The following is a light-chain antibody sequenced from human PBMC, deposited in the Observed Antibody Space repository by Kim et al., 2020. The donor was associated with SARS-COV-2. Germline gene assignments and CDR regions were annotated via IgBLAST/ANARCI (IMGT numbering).Light chain of an antibody. CDR3: QQYGSSPRT. CDR2: GAS. V-gene: IGKV3-20*01. Sequence: LSPWGRATLSCRASQSVSSSYLAWYQQKPGQAPRLLIYGASSRASGIPGRFSGSGSGTEFALTISRLEPEDVAVYYCQQYGSSPRTFGQGTKLEIK. CDR1: QSVSSSY. J-gene: IGKJ2*02.